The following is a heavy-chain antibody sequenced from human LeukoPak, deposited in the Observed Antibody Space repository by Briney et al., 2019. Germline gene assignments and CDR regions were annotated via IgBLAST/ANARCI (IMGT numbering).Heavy chain of an antibody. V-gene: IGHV3-30*04. D-gene: IGHD6-19*01. Sequence: GGSLRLSCAASGFTFSSYVMHWVRQAPGKGLEWVAIISYDGSNEYYADSVKGRFTISRDNSKNTLYLQMNSLRAEDTAVYYCARGGIAVAGLFDYWGQGTLVTVSS. CDR2: ISYDGSNE. CDR1: GFTFSSYV. CDR3: ARGGIAVAGLFDY. J-gene: IGHJ4*02.